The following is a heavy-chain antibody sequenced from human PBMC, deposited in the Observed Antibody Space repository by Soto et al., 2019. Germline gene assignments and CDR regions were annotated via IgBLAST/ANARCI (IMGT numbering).Heavy chain of an antibody. Sequence: QITLKESGPTLVKPTQTLTLTCTFSGFSLSTSGVGVGWLRQPPGEALEWLALIYWDDDKRYSPSLKSRLTITKDTSKNQVVLTLTDMDPVDTATYYCAHRPPNGNGYNYVAPWGQGTLVTVSS. CDR3: AHRPPNGNGYNYVAP. J-gene: IGHJ5*02. V-gene: IGHV2-5*02. D-gene: IGHD3-22*01. CDR1: GFSLSTSGVG. CDR2: IYWDDDK.